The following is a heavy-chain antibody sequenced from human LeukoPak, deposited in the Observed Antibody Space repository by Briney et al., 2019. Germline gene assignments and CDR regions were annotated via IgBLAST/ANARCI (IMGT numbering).Heavy chain of an antibody. CDR3: ARDGSSSWYGQDYYYYGMDV. Sequence: GRSLRLSCAASGFTFSGYSLHWVRQAPGKGLEWVAVISCDGSNKYYAESVEGRFTISRDNSKNTLYLQMNSLRPEDTAVFYCARDGSSSWYGQDYYYYGMDVWGQGTTVTVSS. D-gene: IGHD6-13*01. J-gene: IGHJ6*02. V-gene: IGHV3-30*04. CDR2: ISCDGSNK. CDR1: GFTFSGYS.